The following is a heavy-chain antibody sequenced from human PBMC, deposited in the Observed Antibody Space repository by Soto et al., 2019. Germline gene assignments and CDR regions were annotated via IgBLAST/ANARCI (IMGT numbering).Heavy chain of an antibody. CDR1: GCTVTGYW. J-gene: IGHJ5*02. V-gene: IGHV5-51*01. D-gene: IGHD1-1*01. CDR3: ASQKTVIRGPLSSNWFDP. Sequence: KSSGEGCGCTVTGYWIAWVRQMPGKGLELIGLIYPGDSDTRYSPSFQGRVTISADKSISTAFLQWSSLRASDTAMYYCASQKTVIRGPLSSNWFDPWGQGTLVTVSS. CDR2: IYPGDSDT.